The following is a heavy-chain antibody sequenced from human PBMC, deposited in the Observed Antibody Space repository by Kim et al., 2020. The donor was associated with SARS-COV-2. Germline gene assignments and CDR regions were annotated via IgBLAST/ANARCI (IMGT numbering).Heavy chain of an antibody. J-gene: IGHJ3*02. D-gene: IGHD3-10*01. Sequence: ASVKVSCKASGYTFTSYGISWVRQAPGQGLVWMGWISAYNGNTNYAQKLQGRVTMTTDTSTSTAYMELRSLRSDDTAVYYCARVLTYGSGSYDAFDIWGQGTMVTVSS. V-gene: IGHV1-18*01. CDR1: GYTFTSYG. CDR2: ISAYNGNT. CDR3: ARVLTYGSGSYDAFDI.